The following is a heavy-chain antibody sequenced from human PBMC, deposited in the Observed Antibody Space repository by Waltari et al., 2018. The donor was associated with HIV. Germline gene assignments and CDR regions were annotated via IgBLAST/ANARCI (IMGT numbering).Heavy chain of an antibody. V-gene: IGHV4-39*01. CDR2: IYYSGST. CDR1: GGPISRSSYF. Sequence: QLQLQESGPGLVKPSETLSLTFTVSGGPISRSSYFWGWIRQPPGKGLEWIGSIYYSGSTYYNPSLKSRVTISVDTPKNQFSLILSSVTAADTAVYYCARRHVDTALVRWGLDDWGQGTLVTVSS. CDR3: ARRHVDTALVRWGLDD. J-gene: IGHJ4*02. D-gene: IGHD5-18*01.